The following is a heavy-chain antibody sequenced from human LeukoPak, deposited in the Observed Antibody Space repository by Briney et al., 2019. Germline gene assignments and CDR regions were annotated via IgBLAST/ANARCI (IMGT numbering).Heavy chain of an antibody. CDR1: GGSISSYY. V-gene: IGHV4-59*08. CDR2: IYYSGST. J-gene: IGHJ4*02. CDR3: ATTKGPYYDFWSGYYTS. D-gene: IGHD3-3*01. Sequence: SETLSLNCTVSGGSISSYYWSWIRQPPGKGLEWIGYIYYSGSTNYNPSLKSRVTISVDTSKNQFSLKLSSVTAADTAVYYCATTKGPYYDFWSGYYTSWGQGTLVTVSS.